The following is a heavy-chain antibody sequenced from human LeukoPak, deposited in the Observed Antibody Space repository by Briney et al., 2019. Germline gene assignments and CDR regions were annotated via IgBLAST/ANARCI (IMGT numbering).Heavy chain of an antibody. J-gene: IGHJ4*02. Sequence: ASVKVSCTASGYTFTSYDINWVRQAPGQGLEWMGWMNPNSGNTGYAQKFQGRVTMTRNTSISTVYMELNSLRSEDTAMYYCARGLRLPDSSGYVIDYWGQGTLVTVSS. CDR2: MNPNSGNT. CDR1: GYTFTSYD. D-gene: IGHD3-22*01. V-gene: IGHV1-8*01. CDR3: ARGLRLPDSSGYVIDY.